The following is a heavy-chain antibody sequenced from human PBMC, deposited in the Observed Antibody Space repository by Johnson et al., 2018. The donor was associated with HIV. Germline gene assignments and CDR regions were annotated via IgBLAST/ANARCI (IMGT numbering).Heavy chain of an antibody. CDR1: GFTFSSYA. V-gene: IGHV3-30*04. CDR3: YTSSFEAAFDV. D-gene: IGHD6-6*01. J-gene: IGHJ3*01. CDR2: ISYDGSNK. Sequence: QVQLVESGGGVVQPGRSLRLSCVASGFTFSSYAMHWVRQAPGKGLEWVAVISYDGSNKYYADSVKGRFTISRDNSKNTLYLQMNSLRTEDTALYYCYTSSFEAAFDVWGQGTMVTVSS.